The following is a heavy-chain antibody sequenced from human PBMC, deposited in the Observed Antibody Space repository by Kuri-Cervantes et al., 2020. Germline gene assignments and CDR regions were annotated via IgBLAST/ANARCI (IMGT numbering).Heavy chain of an antibody. Sequence: GGSLRLSCAASGFTFSSYGMHWVRQAPGKGLEWVAVISYDGSNKYYADSVKGRFTISRDNSKNTLYLQMNSLRAEDTAVYYCARGEVTNYYYYGMDVWGQGTTVTVSS. D-gene: IGHD3-3*01. V-gene: IGHV3-30*03. CDR2: ISYDGSNK. J-gene: IGHJ6*02. CDR3: ARGEVTNYYYYGMDV. CDR1: GFTFSSYG.